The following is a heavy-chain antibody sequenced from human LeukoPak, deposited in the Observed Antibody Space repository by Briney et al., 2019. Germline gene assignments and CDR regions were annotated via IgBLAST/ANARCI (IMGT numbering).Heavy chain of an antibody. J-gene: IGHJ4*02. CDR2: ISGSGDTT. CDR1: GFTFSNYA. CDR3: ARESFNAVAGYLDY. V-gene: IGHV3-23*01. D-gene: IGHD6-19*01. Sequence: GGSLRLSCAASGFTFSNYAMTWVRQGPGKGLEWVSGISGSGDTTYYADSEKGRFTTSRDNFRNTLYLQMNSLTVADTAVYFCARESFNAVAGYLDYWGQGILVTVSS.